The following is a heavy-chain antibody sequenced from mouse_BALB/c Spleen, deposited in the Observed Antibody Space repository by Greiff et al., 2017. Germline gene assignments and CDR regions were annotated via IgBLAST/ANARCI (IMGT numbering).Heavy chain of an antibody. Sequence: EVMLVESGAELVRPGALVKLSCKASGFNIKDYYMHWVKQRPEQGLEWIGWIDPENGNTIYDPKFQGKASITADTSSNTAYLQLSSLTSEDTAVYYCARRGITTDFDYWGQGTTLTVSS. D-gene: IGHD1-1*01. J-gene: IGHJ2*01. CDR2: IDPENGNT. CDR1: GFNIKDYY. V-gene: IGHV14-1*02. CDR3: ARRGITTDFDY.